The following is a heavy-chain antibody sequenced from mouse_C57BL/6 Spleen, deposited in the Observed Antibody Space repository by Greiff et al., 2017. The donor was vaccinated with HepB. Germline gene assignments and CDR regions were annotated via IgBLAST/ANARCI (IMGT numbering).Heavy chain of an antibody. V-gene: IGHV1-55*01. Sequence: VQLQQPGAELVKPGASVKMSCKASGYTFTSYWITWVKQRPGQGLEWIGDIYPGSGSTNYNEKFKSKATLTVDTSSSTAYMQLSSLTSEDSAVYYCARGDYGSSLWYFDVWGTGTTVTVSS. CDR3: ARGDYGSSLWYFDV. J-gene: IGHJ1*03. CDR1: GYTFTSYW. CDR2: IYPGSGST. D-gene: IGHD1-1*01.